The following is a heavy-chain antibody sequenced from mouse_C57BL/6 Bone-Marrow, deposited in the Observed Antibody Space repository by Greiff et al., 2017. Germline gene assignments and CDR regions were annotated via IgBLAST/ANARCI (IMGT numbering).Heavy chain of an antibody. J-gene: IGHJ2*01. V-gene: IGHV1-74*01. D-gene: IGHD2-3*01. CDR1: GYTFTSYW. CDR3: AIDDGYYD. Sequence: QVQLKQPGAELVKPGASVKVSCKASGYTFTSYWMHWVKQRPGQGLEWIGRIHPSDSDTNYNQKFKGKATLTVDKSSSTAYMQLSSRTSADSAVYYCAIDDGYYDWGRGTALTVSS. CDR2: IHPSDSDT.